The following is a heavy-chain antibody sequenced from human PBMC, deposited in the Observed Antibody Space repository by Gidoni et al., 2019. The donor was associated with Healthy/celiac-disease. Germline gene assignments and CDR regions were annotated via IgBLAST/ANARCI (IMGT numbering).Heavy chain of an antibody. Sequence: QMHLVQYGHEVKKPGTSVKVSCKASGFTVTSSAVPWVRQARGQRLEWIGWIAVGSGNTNYAQKFQERGTITRDMSTSTAYIELSSLRSEDTAVYYCAASGEEGSGPHLYYYYYGMDVWGQGTTVTVSS. V-gene: IGHV1-58*01. CDR3: AASGEEGSGPHLYYYYYGMDV. CDR2: IAVGSGNT. J-gene: IGHJ6*02. D-gene: IGHD3-10*01. CDR1: GFTVTSSA.